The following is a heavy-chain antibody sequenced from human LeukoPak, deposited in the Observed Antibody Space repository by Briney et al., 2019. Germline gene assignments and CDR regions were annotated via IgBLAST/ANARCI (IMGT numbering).Heavy chain of an antibody. CDR3: ARGGYYYGSGSYIPPRDY. J-gene: IGHJ4*02. CDR1: GLTFSSYA. V-gene: IGHV3-23*01. D-gene: IGHD3-10*01. Sequence: GGSLRLSCAASGLTFSSYAMSWVRQAPGKGLEWVSAISGSGGSTYYADSVKGRFTISRDNAKNTLYLQINSLRAEDTAVYYCARGGYYYGSGSYIPPRDYWGQGTLVTVSS. CDR2: ISGSGGST.